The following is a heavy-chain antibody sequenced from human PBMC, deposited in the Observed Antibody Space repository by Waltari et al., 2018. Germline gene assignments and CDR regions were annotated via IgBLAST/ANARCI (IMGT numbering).Heavy chain of an antibody. CDR2: IYSSGST. V-gene: IGHV4-59*01. D-gene: IGHD3-10*01. Sequence: QVQLQESGPGLVKPSETLSLTCTVSGGSISSYYWSWIRQPPGKGLEWIGYIYSSGSTNYTPSRKGRVIISVDTSKNQFALKVRSMTAADTAVYYCARDRGYQDYWGQGTLVTVSS. CDR1: GGSISSYY. J-gene: IGHJ4*02. CDR3: ARDRGYQDY.